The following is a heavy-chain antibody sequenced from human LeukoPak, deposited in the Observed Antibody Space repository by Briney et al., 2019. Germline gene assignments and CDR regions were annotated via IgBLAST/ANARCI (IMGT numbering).Heavy chain of an antibody. J-gene: IGHJ4*02. CDR1: GFTFSSYA. D-gene: IGHD3-22*01. CDR3: ARAGITMIVVVITLDY. V-gene: IGHV3-30-3*01. Sequence: GGSLRLSCAASGFTFSSYAMHWVRQAPGKGLEWVAVISYDGSNKYYADSVKGRFTICRDNSKNTLYLQMNSLRAEDTAVYYCARAGITMIVVVITLDYWGQGTLVTVSS. CDR2: ISYDGSNK.